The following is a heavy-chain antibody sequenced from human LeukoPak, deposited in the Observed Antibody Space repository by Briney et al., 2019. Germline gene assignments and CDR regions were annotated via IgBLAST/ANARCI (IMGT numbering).Heavy chain of an antibody. J-gene: IGHJ5*02. CDR1: GASINTSNFY. CDR2: IYYTGRT. D-gene: IGHD1-20*01. Sequence: PSETLSLTCTVSGASINTSNFYWAWIRQPPGKGLESIGNIYYTGRTYSNASLNSRVTISVDTSKNQFSLKLTSVTAADTAVYYCARQGSITRGGYWLDPWGQGTLVIVSS. CDR3: ARQGSITRGGYWLDP. V-gene: IGHV4-39*01.